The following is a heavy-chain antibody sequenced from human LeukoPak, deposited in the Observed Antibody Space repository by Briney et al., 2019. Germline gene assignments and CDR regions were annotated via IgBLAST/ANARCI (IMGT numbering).Heavy chain of an antibody. J-gene: IGHJ1*01. Sequence: PGGSLRLSCAGSGFTVSNNYMSWVRQAPGEGLEWVSVIYSGGTIYYADSVKGRFTISRDNSKNTLYLQMNSLRGEDTALYYCARESNGGVYFQHWGQGTVVTVSS. CDR2: IYSGGTI. CDR3: ARESNGGVYFQH. CDR1: GFTVSNNY. V-gene: IGHV3-53*05. D-gene: IGHD2-8*02.